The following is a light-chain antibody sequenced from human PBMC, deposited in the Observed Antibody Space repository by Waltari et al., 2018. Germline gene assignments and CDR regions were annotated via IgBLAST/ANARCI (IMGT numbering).Light chain of an antibody. J-gene: IGLJ1*01. CDR2: CQN. CDR3: SCRDNSGFRHV. Sequence: SSDLTQDPAVSVALGQTVRITCQGDSLRSYYATWYQQNPGQAPVLVIFCQNKRPSRIPDRFSGSSSRNTASLTITGAQAEDEADYYCSCRDNSGFRHVFGTGTKVTV. CDR1: SLRSYY. V-gene: IGLV3-19*01.